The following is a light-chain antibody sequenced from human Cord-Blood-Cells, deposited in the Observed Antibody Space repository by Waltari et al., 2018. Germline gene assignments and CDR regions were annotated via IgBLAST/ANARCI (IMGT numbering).Light chain of an antibody. CDR3: SSYTSSSTWV. J-gene: IGLJ3*02. CDR2: DVS. Sequence: QSALTQPASVSGSPGQSIPISCTGTISDVGCYTYVTWYQQHPGKAPKLMIYDVSNRPSGVSNRFSGSKSGNTASLTISGLQAEDEADYYCSSYTSSSTWVFGGGTKLTVL. V-gene: IGLV2-14*03. CDR1: ISDVGCYTY.